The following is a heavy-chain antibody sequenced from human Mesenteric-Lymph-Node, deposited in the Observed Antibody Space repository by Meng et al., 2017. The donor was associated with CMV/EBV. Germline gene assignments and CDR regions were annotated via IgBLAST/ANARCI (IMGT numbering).Heavy chain of an antibody. J-gene: IGHJ6*02. D-gene: IGHD3-10*01. CDR3: AKAKGISRRLYYYYGMDV. V-gene: IGHV3-53*01. CDR2: IYSGGTT. CDR1: GFSVSNNY. Sequence: GESLKISCAASGFSVSNNYMTWVRQAPGKGLEWASVIYSGGTTYYADSVKGRFTISRDNSKNTVYLQMNSLRAEDTAIYYCAKAKGISRRLYYYYGMDVWGQGTTVTVSS.